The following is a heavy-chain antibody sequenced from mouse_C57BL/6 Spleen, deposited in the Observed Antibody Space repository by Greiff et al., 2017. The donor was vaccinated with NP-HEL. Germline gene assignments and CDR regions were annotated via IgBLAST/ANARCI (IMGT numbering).Heavy chain of an antibody. D-gene: IGHD1-1*01. J-gene: IGHJ2*01. CDR3: ARAGLLRYFDY. CDR1: GFTFSDYG. CDR2: ISSGSSTI. V-gene: IGHV5-17*01. Sequence: EVHLVESGGGLVKPGGSLKLSCAASGFTFSDYGMHWVRQAPEKGLEWVAYISSGSSTIYYADTVKGRFTISRDNAKNTLFLQMTSLRSEDTAMYYCARAGLLRYFDYWGQGTTLTVSS.